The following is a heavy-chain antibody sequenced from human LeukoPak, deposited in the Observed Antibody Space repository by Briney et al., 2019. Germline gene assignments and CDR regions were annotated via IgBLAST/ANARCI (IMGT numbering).Heavy chain of an antibody. Sequence: PGGSLRLSCAASGFTFSSYAMHWVRQAPGKGLEWVAVISYDGSNRYYADSVKGRFTISRDNSKNTLYLQMNSLRAEDTAVYYCARGDINLSSSWLEDWFDPWGQGTLVTVSS. CDR2: ISYDGSNR. D-gene: IGHD6-13*01. V-gene: IGHV3-30-3*01. CDR1: GFTFSSYA. CDR3: ARGDINLSSSWLEDWFDP. J-gene: IGHJ5*02.